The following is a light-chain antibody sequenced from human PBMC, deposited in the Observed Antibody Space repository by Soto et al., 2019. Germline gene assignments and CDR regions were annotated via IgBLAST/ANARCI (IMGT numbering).Light chain of an antibody. CDR1: QDITNY. Sequence: DIQMTQSPSSLSASVGDRVTITCQASQDITNYLNWYQQKPGKAPKLLIYDASNLETGVPSRFSGSGSATHFTFTISSLQPEDLATYYCQQYDNLPLTFGGGTKVEIK. J-gene: IGKJ4*01. CDR2: DAS. CDR3: QQYDNLPLT. V-gene: IGKV1-33*01.